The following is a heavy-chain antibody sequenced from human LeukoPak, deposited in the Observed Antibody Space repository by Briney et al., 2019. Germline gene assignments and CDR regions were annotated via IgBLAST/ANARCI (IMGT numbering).Heavy chain of an antibody. Sequence: GGFLRLSCAASGFTFSSYAMHWVRQAPGKGLEWVAVISYDGSNKYYADSVKGRFTISRDNSKNTLYLQMNSLRAEDTAVYYCAREGFYDSSGYFDYWGQGTLVTVSS. CDR2: ISYDGSNK. V-gene: IGHV3-30*04. CDR3: AREGFYDSSGYFDY. CDR1: GFTFSSYA. J-gene: IGHJ4*02. D-gene: IGHD3-22*01.